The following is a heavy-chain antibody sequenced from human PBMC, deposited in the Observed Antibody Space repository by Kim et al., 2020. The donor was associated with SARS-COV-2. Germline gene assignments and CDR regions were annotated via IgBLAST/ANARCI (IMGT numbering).Heavy chain of an antibody. V-gene: IGHV4-59*01. CDR3: ARSPSTVTQLDP. D-gene: IGHD4-17*01. Sequence: NYNPSLKSRVTISVDTSKNQFSLKLSSVTAADTAVYYCARSPSTVTQLDPWGQGTLVTVSS. J-gene: IGHJ5*02.